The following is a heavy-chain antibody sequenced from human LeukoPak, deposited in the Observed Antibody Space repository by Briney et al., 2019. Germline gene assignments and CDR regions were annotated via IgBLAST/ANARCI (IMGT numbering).Heavy chain of an antibody. D-gene: IGHD6-19*01. CDR2: IIPIFGTA. J-gene: IGHJ6*03. CDR3: ARGVAVAGTVYYYYYMDV. V-gene: IGHV1-69*13. Sequence: SVKVSCKASGGTFSSYAISWVRQAPGQGLEWMGGIIPIFGTANYAQKFQGRVTITADESTSTAYMELSSLRSEDTAVYYCARGVAVAGTVYYYYYMDVWGKGTTVTVSS. CDR1: GGTFSSYA.